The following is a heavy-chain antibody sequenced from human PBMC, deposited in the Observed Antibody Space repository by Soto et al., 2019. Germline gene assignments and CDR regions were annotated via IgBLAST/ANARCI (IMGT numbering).Heavy chain of an antibody. D-gene: IGHD3-22*01. V-gene: IGHV4-61*01. CDR1: GGSVSSGSYY. CDR2: IYYSGST. J-gene: IGHJ4*01. CDR3: ARIRGEYYDSSGYYFDY. Sequence: NPSETLSLTCTVSGGSVSSGSYYWSWIRQPPGKGLEWIGYIYYSGSTNYNPSLKSRVTISVDTSKNQFSLKLSSVTAADTAVYYCARIRGEYYDSSGYYFDYWGQGTLVTVSS.